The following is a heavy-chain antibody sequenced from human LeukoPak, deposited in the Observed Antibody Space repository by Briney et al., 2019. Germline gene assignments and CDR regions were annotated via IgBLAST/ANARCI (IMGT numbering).Heavy chain of an antibody. Sequence: GGSLRLSCAASGFTFSDYNMDWVRQSPGKGLEWVSYISSTSSTIYYADSVKGRFTISRDNAKNSLYLQMNSLRAEDTAVYYCARSAYAGALNYWGQGTPVTVSS. J-gene: IGHJ4*02. CDR1: GFTFSDYN. V-gene: IGHV3-48*04. CDR2: ISSTSSTI. CDR3: ARSAYAGALNY. D-gene: IGHD5-12*01.